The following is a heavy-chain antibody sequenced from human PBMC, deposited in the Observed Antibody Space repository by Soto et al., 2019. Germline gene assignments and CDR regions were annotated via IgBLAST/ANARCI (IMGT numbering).Heavy chain of an antibody. D-gene: IGHD5-18*01. V-gene: IGHV4-59*01. CDR2: IYYSGST. Sequence: SETLSLTCTVSGGSISSYYWSWIRQPPGKGLEWIGYIYYSGSTNYNPSLKSRVTISVDTSKNQFSLKLSSVTAADTAVYYCARLLPPDMNFDYWGQGTLVTVSS. J-gene: IGHJ4*02. CDR1: GGSISSYY. CDR3: ARLLPPDMNFDY.